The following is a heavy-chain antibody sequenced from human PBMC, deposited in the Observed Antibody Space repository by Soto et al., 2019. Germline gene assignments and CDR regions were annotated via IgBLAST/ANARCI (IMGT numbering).Heavy chain of an antibody. CDR1: GFTFSSYG. Sequence: QVQLVESGGGVVQPGRSLRLSCAASGFTFSSYGMHWVRQAPGKGLEWVAVIWYDGSNKYYADSVKGRFTISRDNSKNTLYLQMNSLRAEDTAVYYGARDYYDSSGSDYWGQGTLVTVSS. V-gene: IGHV3-33*01. D-gene: IGHD3-22*01. CDR3: ARDYYDSSGSDY. J-gene: IGHJ4*02. CDR2: IWYDGSNK.